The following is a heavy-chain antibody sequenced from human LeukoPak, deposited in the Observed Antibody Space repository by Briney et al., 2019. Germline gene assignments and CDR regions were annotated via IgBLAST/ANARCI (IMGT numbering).Heavy chain of an antibody. D-gene: IGHD5-18*01. Sequence: GGSLRLSCAASGFTFSNAWMSWVRQAPGKGLEWVSSISSSSSYIYYADSVKGRFTISRDNAKNSLYLQMNSLRAEDTAVYYCASGLLVDTGLPPDAFDIWGQGTMVTVSS. V-gene: IGHV3-21*01. J-gene: IGHJ3*02. CDR1: GFTFSNAW. CDR3: ASGLLVDTGLPPDAFDI. CDR2: ISSSSSYI.